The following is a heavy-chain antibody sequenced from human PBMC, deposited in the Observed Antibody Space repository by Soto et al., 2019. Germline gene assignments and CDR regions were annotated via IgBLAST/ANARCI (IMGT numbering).Heavy chain of an antibody. D-gene: IGHD2-2*01. CDR2: IIPIFGTA. CDR3: AKQYQLLPEDDYYYYYYGMDV. Sequence: KVACKASGGTFSSYAISWVRQAPGQGLEWMGGIIPIFGTANYAQKFQGRVTITADESTSTAYMELSSLRSEDTAVYYCAKQYQLLPEDDYYYYYYGMDVWGPGTTVTVS. V-gene: IGHV1-69*01. CDR1: GGTFSSYA. J-gene: IGHJ6*02.